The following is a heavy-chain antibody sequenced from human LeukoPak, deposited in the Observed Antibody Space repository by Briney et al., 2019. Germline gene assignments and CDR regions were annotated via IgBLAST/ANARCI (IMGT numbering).Heavy chain of an antibody. CDR1: GFTFSSYW. CDR3: ARDKIVGATYFDY. J-gene: IGHJ4*02. V-gene: IGHV3-7*01. Sequence: PGGSLRLSCAAPGFTFSSYWRSWVRQAPGKGLEWVANIKQDGSEKYYVDSVKGRFTISRDNAKNSLYLQMNSLRAEDTAVYYCARDKIVGATYFDYWGQGTLVTVSS. D-gene: IGHD1-26*01. CDR2: IKQDGSEK.